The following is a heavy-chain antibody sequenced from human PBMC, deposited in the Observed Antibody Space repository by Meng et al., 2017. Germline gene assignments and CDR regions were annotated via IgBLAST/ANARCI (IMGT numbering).Heavy chain of an antibody. J-gene: IGHJ4*02. D-gene: IGHD1-26*01. Sequence: VQLQESGPGLVKPSETLSLTCTVSGGSTSSYYWSWIRQPPGKGLEWIGYIYYSGSTNYNPSLKSRVTISVDTSKNQFSLKLSSVTAADTAVYYCARARQKGVGAIDYWGQGTLVTVSS. CDR3: ARARQKGVGAIDY. CDR1: GGSTSSYY. CDR2: IYYSGST. V-gene: IGHV4-59*01.